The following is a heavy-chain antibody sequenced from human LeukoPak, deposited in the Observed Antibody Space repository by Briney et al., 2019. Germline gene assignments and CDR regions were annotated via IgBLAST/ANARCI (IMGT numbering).Heavy chain of an antibody. CDR3: ATGAMVRGVIITWLDY. D-gene: IGHD3-10*01. CDR2: FDPEDGET. CDR1: GYTLTELS. J-gene: IGHJ4*02. V-gene: IGHV1-24*01. Sequence: GASVKVSCKVSGYTLTELSMHWVRQAPGKGLEWMGGFDPEDGETIYAQKFQGRVTMIEDTSTDTAYMELSSLRSEDTAVYYCATGAMVRGVIITWLDYWGQGTLVTVSS.